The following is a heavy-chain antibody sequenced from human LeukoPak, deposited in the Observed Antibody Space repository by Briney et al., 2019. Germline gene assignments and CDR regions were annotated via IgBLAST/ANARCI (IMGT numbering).Heavy chain of an antibody. D-gene: IGHD3-10*01. Sequence: GGSLRLSCAASGFTFSSYGMHWVRQAPGKGLEWVANSKGDGSSKCYVDSVKGRFTVTIDNAKNSLYLQMNSLRAEDTAVYYCARDVGGSVDYWGQGTLVTVSS. V-gene: IGHV3-7*01. CDR2: SKGDGSSK. CDR3: ARDVGGSVDY. J-gene: IGHJ4*02. CDR1: GFTFSSYG.